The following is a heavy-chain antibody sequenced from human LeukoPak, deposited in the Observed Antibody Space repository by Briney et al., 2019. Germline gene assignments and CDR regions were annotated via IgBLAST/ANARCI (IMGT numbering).Heavy chain of an antibody. CDR2: IRSKAYGGTT. Sequence: QSGGSLRLSCTASGFTFGDYAMSWVRQAPGKGLEWVGFIRSKAYGGTTEYAASVKGRFTISRDDSKSIAYLQMNSLKTEDTAVYYCTRVSRELYLLSSGYPSYFDYWGQGTLVTVSS. CDR1: GFTFGDYA. CDR3: TRVSRELYLLSSGYPSYFDY. J-gene: IGHJ4*02. V-gene: IGHV3-49*04. D-gene: IGHD3-22*01.